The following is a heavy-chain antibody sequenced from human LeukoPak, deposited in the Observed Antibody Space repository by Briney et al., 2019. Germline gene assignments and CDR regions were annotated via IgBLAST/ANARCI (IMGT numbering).Heavy chain of an antibody. CDR2: IIPIFGTA. CDR3: ARGYYGSGSLDY. D-gene: IGHD3-10*01. J-gene: IGHJ4*02. CDR1: GGTFSSYA. V-gene: IGHV1-69*05. Sequence: GSSVKVSCKASGGTFSSYAISWVRQAPGQGLEWMGGIIPIFGTANYAQKFQGRVTITTDESTSTAYLELSSLRSEDTAVYYCARGYYGSGSLDYWGQGTLVTVSS.